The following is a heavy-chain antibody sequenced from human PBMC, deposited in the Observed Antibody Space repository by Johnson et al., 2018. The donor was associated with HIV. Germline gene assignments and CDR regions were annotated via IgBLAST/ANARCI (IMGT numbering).Heavy chain of an antibody. D-gene: IGHD3-16*01. V-gene: IGHV3-64*01. Sequence: VQLVESGGGLVQPGGSLRLSCAASGFIFSSYAMHWVRQGPGKRLEFVSAISSNGGSTYYANSVKGIFTISRDNSKNTLYLQMGSLRTEDMAVYYCARGLTGEQVDIWGQGTMVTVSS. J-gene: IGHJ3*02. CDR1: GFIFSSYA. CDR3: ARGLTGEQVDI. CDR2: ISSNGGST.